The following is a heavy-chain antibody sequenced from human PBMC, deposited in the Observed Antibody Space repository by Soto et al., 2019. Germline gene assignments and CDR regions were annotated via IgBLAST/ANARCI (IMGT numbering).Heavy chain of an antibody. CDR3: ARDLWGYCGTDCYPLDV. CDR2: IYFRGTT. D-gene: IGHD2-21*02. V-gene: IGHV4-59*01. CDR1: GGSISSYY. J-gene: IGHJ6*02. Sequence: SETLSLTCTVSGGSISSYYWSWIRQPPGKGLEWIGYIYFRGTTNYNPSLKSRVTMSADTSKNQFSLKLNSVTAADTAVYYCARDLWGYCGTDCYPLDVWGQGTTVTVSS.